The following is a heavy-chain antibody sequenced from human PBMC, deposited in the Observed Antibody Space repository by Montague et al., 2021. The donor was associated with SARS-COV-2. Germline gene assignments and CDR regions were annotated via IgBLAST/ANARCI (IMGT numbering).Heavy chain of an antibody. CDR3: ATYRRAFDV. V-gene: IGHV3-53*01. D-gene: IGHD3-16*02. Sequence: SLRLSCAPSGFTVSHNYMTWIRQAPGKGLEWSANIHDDGATYYADSVRGRLTISRDNSKNTLYLQMNRLRAEDTAVYYCATYRRAFDVWGQGTMVTVST. CDR2: IHDDGAT. CDR1: GFTVSHNY. J-gene: IGHJ3*01.